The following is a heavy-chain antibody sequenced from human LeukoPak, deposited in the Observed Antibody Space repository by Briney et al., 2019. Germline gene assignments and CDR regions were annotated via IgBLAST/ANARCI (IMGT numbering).Heavy chain of an antibody. CDR2: IGSSGSYI. CDR3: ARRATTERGHSYGLDF. CDR1: GFTFSNYG. D-gene: IGHD5-18*01. J-gene: IGHJ4*02. Sequence: GGSLRLSCAASGFTFSNYGMHWVRQAPGKGLEWVSSIGSSGSYIYYADSLTGRFTISRDNAKNSLYLQMNSLRAEDTAMYYCARRATTERGHSYGLDFWGQGTLVTVSS. V-gene: IGHV3-21*01.